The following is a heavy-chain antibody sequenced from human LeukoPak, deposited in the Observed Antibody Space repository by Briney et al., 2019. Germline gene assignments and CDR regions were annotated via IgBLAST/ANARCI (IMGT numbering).Heavy chain of an antibody. J-gene: IGHJ4*02. CDR3: ARASQWLAFDY. CDR2: IYNGGNT. Sequence: GGSLRLSCADSGFTVSTDYMGWVREAPGKGLEWVSVIYNGGNTNYADSVKGRFALSRDDSKDTLYLQMNSLRAEDTAVYYCARASQWLAFDYWGQGTLVTVSS. D-gene: IGHD6-19*01. V-gene: IGHV3-66*01. CDR1: GFTVSTDY.